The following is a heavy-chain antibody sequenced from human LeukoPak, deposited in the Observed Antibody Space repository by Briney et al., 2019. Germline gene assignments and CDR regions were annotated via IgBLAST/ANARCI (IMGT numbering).Heavy chain of an antibody. D-gene: IGHD5-24*01. CDR2: IDWDDDK. J-gene: IGHJ4*02. Sequence: SGPTLVNPTQTLTLTCTFSGFSLTTSGMSVSWIHQPPGRALEWLARIDWDDDKYYTTSLKTRLTASKDTSKNQVVLTMTNMDPVDTASYYCARINRDLAYFDYWGQGTLVTVSS. V-gene: IGHV2-70*11. CDR1: GFSLTTSGMS. CDR3: ARINRDLAYFDY.